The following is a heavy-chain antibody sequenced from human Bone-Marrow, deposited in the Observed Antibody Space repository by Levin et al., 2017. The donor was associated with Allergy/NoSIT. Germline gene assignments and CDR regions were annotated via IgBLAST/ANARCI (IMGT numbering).Heavy chain of an antibody. CDR1: GFTFDDHG. CDR2: INWNGGST. CDR3: ARERGLGSDFDY. D-gene: IGHD3-10*01. J-gene: IGHJ4*02. Sequence: SCAASGFTFDDHGMTWVRQVPGKGLEWVSGINWNGGSTSYADSVKGRFTMSRDNAKNSLYLQMNSLRAEDTALYYCARERGLGSDFDYWGQGTLVTVSS. V-gene: IGHV3-20*04.